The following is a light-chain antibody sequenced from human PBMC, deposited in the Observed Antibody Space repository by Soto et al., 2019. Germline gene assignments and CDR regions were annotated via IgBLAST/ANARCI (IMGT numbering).Light chain of an antibody. CDR3: VLYMTGGIFV. V-gene: IGLV1-47*01. CDR1: SSNIGINY. CDR2: RNN. J-gene: IGLJ3*02. Sequence: QSVLTQPPSASGTPGQRVTISCSGSSSNIGINYVYWYQQLPGTAPKLLIYRNNQRPSGVPDRFSGSKSGTSASLAISGLRSEDESDYYCVLYMTGGIFVFGGGTKLTVL.